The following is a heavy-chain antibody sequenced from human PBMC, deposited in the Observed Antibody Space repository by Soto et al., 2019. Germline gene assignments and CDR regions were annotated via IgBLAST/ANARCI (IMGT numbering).Heavy chain of an antibody. CDR1: GGSISNGDYY. J-gene: IGHJ4*02. Sequence: PSETLSLTCTVSGGSISNGDYYWNWIRQRPEKGLEWIGYINYRGSTFYNPSLKSRIIISVEKSKNQFSLKLSSVTAADTAVYYCARDAPETAPYWGQGTLVTVSS. D-gene: IGHD2-2*01. CDR2: INYRGST. CDR3: ARDAPETAPY. V-gene: IGHV4-31*03.